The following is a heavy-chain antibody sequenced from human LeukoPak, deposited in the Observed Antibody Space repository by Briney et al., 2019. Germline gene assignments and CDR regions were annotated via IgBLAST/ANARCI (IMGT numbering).Heavy chain of an antibody. Sequence: GGSLRLSCAASGFTFSSYGMHWVRQAPGKGLEWVAFIRNDGSNKYYADSVKGRFTISRDNSKNTLYLQMNSLRAEDTAVYYCARGAVSYYDSSGYYFDYWGQGTLVTVSS. CDR3: ARGAVSYYDSSGYYFDY. J-gene: IGHJ4*02. CDR1: GFTFSSYG. D-gene: IGHD3-22*01. CDR2: IRNDGSNK. V-gene: IGHV3-30*02.